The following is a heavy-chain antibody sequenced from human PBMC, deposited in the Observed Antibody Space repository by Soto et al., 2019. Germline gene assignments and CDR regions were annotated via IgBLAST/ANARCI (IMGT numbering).Heavy chain of an antibody. CDR3: AREVSGLPFTRGDNYYMDV. J-gene: IGHJ6*03. CDR2: IYPGDSDT. Sequence: PGAALKISCKGSGYSFTSYWIGWVRQMPGKGLEWMGIIYPGDSDTRYSPSFQGQVTISADKSISTAYLQWSSLTAADTAVYYCAREVSGLPFTRGDNYYMDVWGKGTTVTVSS. V-gene: IGHV5-51*01. CDR1: GYSFTSYW. D-gene: IGHD3-16*02.